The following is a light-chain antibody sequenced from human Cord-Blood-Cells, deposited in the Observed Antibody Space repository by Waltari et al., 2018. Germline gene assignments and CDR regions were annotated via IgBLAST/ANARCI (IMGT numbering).Light chain of an antibody. Sequence: QSALTHPASVSGSPGQSITISCTGTSSDVGCYNLVSWYQQHPGKAPKLMLYEGSKRPSGVSNRFSGSKSGNTASLTISGLQAEDEADYYCCSYAGSSTYVFGTGTKVTVL. CDR3: CSYAGSSTYV. J-gene: IGLJ1*01. CDR2: EGS. CDR1: SSDVGCYNL. V-gene: IGLV2-23*01.